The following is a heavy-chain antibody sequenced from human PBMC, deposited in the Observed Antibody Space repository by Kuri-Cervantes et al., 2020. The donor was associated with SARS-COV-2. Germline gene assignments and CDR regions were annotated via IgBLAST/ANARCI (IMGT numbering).Heavy chain of an antibody. J-gene: IGHJ6*02. Sequence: SVKVSCKASGGTFSSYAISWVRQAPGQGLEWMGRIIPILGIANYAQKFQGRVTITADKSTSTAYMELSSLRSEDTAVYYCAKPLTLFTFGGVIARYGMDVWGQGTTVTVSS. D-gene: IGHD3-16*02. CDR3: AKPLTLFTFGGVIARYGMDV. CDR2: IIPILGIA. V-gene: IGHV1-69*04. CDR1: GGTFSSYA.